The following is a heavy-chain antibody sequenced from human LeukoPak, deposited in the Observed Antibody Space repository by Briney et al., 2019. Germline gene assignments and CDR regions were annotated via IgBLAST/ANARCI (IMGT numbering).Heavy chain of an antibody. J-gene: IGHJ4*02. Sequence: SGPTLVNPTQTLTLTCTFSGFSLSTSGVGVGWIRQPPGKALEWLALIYWDDDKRYSPSLKSRLTITKDTSKNQVVLTMTNMDPVDTATYYCAHSTTYYDILTGYYSSSRFDYWGQGTLVTVSS. D-gene: IGHD3-9*01. CDR3: AHSTTYYDILTGYYSSSRFDY. V-gene: IGHV2-5*02. CDR1: GFSLSTSGVG. CDR2: IYWDDDK.